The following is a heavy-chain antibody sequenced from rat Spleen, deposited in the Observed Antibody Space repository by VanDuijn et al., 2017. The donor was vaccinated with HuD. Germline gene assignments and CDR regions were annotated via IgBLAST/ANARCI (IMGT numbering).Heavy chain of an antibody. D-gene: IGHD1-10*01. CDR3: SSNNFDY. Sequence: EVLLVESGGGLVQPGRSLKLSCVASGFTFKNYWMTWIRQAPGKGLEWVASITDTGGYTYYPDSVKGRFAISRDNAKSTLYLQMNSLRSEDTATYYCSSNNFDYWGRGVVVTVSS. CDR1: GFTFKNYW. CDR2: ITDTGGYT. V-gene: IGHV5-31*01. J-gene: IGHJ2*01.